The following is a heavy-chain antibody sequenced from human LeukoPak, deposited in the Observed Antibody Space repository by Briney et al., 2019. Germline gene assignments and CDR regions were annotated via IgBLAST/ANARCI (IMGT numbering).Heavy chain of an antibody. CDR2: ISSSSSYT. CDR3: ARNDSSSWFDAFDI. V-gene: IGHV3-21*01. CDR1: GFTFSSYS. J-gene: IGHJ3*02. D-gene: IGHD6-13*01. Sequence: PGGSLRLSCAASGFTFSSYSMNWVRQAPGKGLEWVSSISSSSSYTYYVDSVKGRFTISRDNAKSSLYLQMNSLRAEDTAIYYCARNDSSSWFDAFDIWGQGTMVTVSS.